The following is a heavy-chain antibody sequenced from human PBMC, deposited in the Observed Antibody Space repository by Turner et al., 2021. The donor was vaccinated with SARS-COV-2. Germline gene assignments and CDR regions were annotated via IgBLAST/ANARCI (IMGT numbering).Heavy chain of an antibody. V-gene: IGHV3-21*02. Sequence: EVQLLESGGDLVQPGGSLRLSCVASGFIFSDNVMSWVRQAPGKGLEWVSGITPGGHDMHYADSVKGRFTISRDNGKNSLYLQMNSMRAEDTAIYYCAGGRGWTSDYWGQGTLVTVSS. D-gene: IGHD6-19*01. CDR3: AGGRGWTSDY. J-gene: IGHJ4*02. CDR1: GFIFSDNV. CDR2: ITPGGHDM.